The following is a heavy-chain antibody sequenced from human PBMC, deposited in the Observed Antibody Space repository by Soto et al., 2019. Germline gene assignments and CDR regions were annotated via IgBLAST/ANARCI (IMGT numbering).Heavy chain of an antibody. V-gene: IGHV4-31*03. CDR2: IYYSGST. CDR3: ASLQLGVYALDY. J-gene: IGHJ4*02. Sequence: PSETLSLTCTVSGGSISSGGYYWSWIRQHPGKGLEWIGNIYYSGSTYYNLSLKSRVTISVDTSKNQFSLKLSSVTAADTAVYYGASLQLGVYALDYWGKGTLVTVPS. CDR1: GGSISSGGYY. D-gene: IGHD2-8*01.